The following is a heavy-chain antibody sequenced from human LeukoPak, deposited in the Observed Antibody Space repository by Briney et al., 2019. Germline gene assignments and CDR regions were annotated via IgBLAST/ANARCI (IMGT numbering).Heavy chain of an antibody. CDR2: ISSSGSTI. CDR3: ARGKGYCSSTSCYAADY. D-gene: IGHD2-2*01. Sequence: GSLRLSCAASGFTFSDYYMSWIRQAPGKGLEWVSYISSSGSTIYYADSVKGRFTISRDNAKNSLYLQMNSLRAEDTAVYYCARGKGYCSSTSCYAADYWGQGTLVTVSS. J-gene: IGHJ4*02. CDR1: GFTFSDYY. V-gene: IGHV3-11*04.